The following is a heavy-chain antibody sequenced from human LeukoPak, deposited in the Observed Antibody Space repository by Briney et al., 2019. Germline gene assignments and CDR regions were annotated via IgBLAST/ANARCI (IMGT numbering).Heavy chain of an antibody. CDR2: IYYSGST. CDR1: GGSISSYY. V-gene: IGHV4-59*01. J-gene: IGHJ6*03. D-gene: IGHD3-3*01. Sequence: SETLSLACTVSGGSISSYYWSWIRQPPGKGLEWIGYIYYSGSTNYNPSLKSRVTISVDTSKNQFSLKLSSVTAADTAVYYCARVKKAYYDLPYYMDVWGKGTTVTVSS. CDR3: ARVKKAYYDLPYYMDV.